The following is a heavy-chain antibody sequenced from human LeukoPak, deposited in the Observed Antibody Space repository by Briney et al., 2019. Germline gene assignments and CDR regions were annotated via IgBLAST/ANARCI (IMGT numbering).Heavy chain of an antibody. Sequence: GGSLRLSCAASGVTFSSHAMSWVRQAPGKGLEWVSGITGSGGSTYHAESVKGRFTISRDNSKNVVYLQMNSLRVDDTAVYYCASRPPSETYFAVFDYWGQGTLVTVSS. V-gene: IGHV3-23*01. D-gene: IGHD1-26*01. J-gene: IGHJ4*02. CDR3: ASRPPSETYFAVFDY. CDR1: GVTFSSHA. CDR2: ITGSGGST.